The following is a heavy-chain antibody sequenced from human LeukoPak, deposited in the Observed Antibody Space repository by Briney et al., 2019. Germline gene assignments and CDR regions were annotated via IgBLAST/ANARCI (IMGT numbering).Heavy chain of an antibody. D-gene: IGHD3-3*01. Sequence: PGGSLRLSCAASGFTFSSYAMSWVRQAPGKGLEWVPAISGSGGSTYYADSVKGRFTISRDNSKNTLYLQMNSLRAEDTAVYYCAAGIGSYYYYMDVWGKGTTVTVSS. CDR2: ISGSGGST. CDR1: GFTFSSYA. V-gene: IGHV3-23*01. CDR3: AAGIGSYYYYMDV. J-gene: IGHJ6*03.